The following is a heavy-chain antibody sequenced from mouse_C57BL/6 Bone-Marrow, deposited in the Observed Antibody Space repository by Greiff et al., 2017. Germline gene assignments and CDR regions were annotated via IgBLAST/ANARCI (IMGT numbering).Heavy chain of an antibody. D-gene: IGHD2-4*01. Sequence: VHLVESGAELVRPGTSVKMSCKASGYTFTNYWIGWAKQRPGHGLEWIGDIYPGGGYTNYNEKFKGKATLTADKSSSTAYMQFSSLTSEDSAIYYCARLTIYYDSFDYWGQGTTLTVSS. CDR1: GYTFTNYW. CDR2: IYPGGGYT. V-gene: IGHV1-63*01. J-gene: IGHJ2*01. CDR3: ARLTIYYDSFDY.